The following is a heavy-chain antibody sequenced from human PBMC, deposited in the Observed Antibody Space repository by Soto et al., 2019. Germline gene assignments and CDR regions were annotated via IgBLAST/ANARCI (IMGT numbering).Heavy chain of an antibody. CDR2: TYYRSKWYN. Sequence: HSQTLSLTCAISRDSVSSNSAALNWIRQSPSRGLEWLGRTYYRSKWYNDYAVSVKSRITINPDTSKNQFSLQLNSVTPEDTAVYYCASEAAAGTFPFDYWGQGTLVTVSS. V-gene: IGHV6-1*01. CDR1: RDSVSSNSAA. J-gene: IGHJ4*02. D-gene: IGHD6-13*01. CDR3: ASEAAAGTFPFDY.